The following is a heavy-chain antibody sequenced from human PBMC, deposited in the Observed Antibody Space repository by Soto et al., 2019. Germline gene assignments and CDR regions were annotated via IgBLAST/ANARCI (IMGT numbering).Heavy chain of an antibody. Sequence: TLSLTCTVSGGSIGGGGYYWSWIRKQPGKGLEWIGYIYYSGSTYYNPSLKSRVTISVDTSKNQFSLRRGSVTALATATYYCARRRLAAAIGHYYYNGMDVWGQGTTVTVS. CDR1: GGSIGGGGYY. J-gene: IGHJ6*02. D-gene: IGHD2-2*01. CDR3: ARRRLAAAIGHYYYNGMDV. CDR2: IYYSGST. V-gene: IGHV4-31*03.